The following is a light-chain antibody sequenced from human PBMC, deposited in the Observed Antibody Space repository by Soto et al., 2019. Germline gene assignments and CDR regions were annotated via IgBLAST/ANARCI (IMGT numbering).Light chain of an antibody. CDR1: SSNIGAGYD. CDR3: QSYDSSLSGGV. CDR2: GNS. J-gene: IGLJ3*02. V-gene: IGLV1-40*01. Sequence: QSVLTQPPSVSGAPGQRVTISCTGSSSNIGAGYDVHWYQQLPGTAPKLLIYGNSNRPSGVPDGFSGSKSGTSASLAITGLQAEDEADYYYQSYDSSLSGGVFGGGTKLTVL.